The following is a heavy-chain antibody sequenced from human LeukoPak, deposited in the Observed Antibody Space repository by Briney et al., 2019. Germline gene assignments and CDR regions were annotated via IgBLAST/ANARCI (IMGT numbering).Heavy chain of an antibody. CDR2: INHSGST. CDR1: GGSFSDYY. CDR3: ARLTTVTPRTAFDI. Sequence: SETLSLTCAISGGSFSDYYWSWIRQPPGKGLEWIGEINHSGSTNYTPSLKTRVTISVDTSKNQFSLTLSSVTAADTAVYYCARLTTVTPRTAFDIWGQGTLVTVSS. D-gene: IGHD4-17*01. J-gene: IGHJ3*02. V-gene: IGHV4-34*01.